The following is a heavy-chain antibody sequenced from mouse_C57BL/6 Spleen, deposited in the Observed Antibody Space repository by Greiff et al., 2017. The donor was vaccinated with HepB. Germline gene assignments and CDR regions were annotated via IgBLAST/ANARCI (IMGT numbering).Heavy chain of an antibody. V-gene: IGHV6-3*01. J-gene: IGHJ4*01. Sequence: EVKVEESGGGLVQPGGSMKLSCVASGFTFSNYWMNWVRQSPEKGLEWVAQIRLKSDNYATHYAESVKGRFTISRDDSKSSVYLQMNNLRAEDTGIYYCTREIYYGNYVYAMDYWGQGTSVTVSS. CDR2: IRLKSDNYAT. CDR1: GFTFSNYW. D-gene: IGHD2-1*01. CDR3: TREIYYGNYVYAMDY.